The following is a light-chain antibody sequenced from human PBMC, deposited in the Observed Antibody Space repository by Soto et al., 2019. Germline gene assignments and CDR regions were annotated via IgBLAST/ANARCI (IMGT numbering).Light chain of an antibody. Sequence: QSVLTQPPSASGTPGQRVTISCSGSNSNIGSNTVNWYQQLPGTAPKLLIYFNNQRPSGVPDRFSGSKSGTSASLAISGLQSEDEADYYCATWDDSLNGLFVFATGTKVTVL. CDR3: ATWDDSLNGLFV. V-gene: IGLV1-44*01. CDR2: FNN. CDR1: NSNIGSNT. J-gene: IGLJ1*01.